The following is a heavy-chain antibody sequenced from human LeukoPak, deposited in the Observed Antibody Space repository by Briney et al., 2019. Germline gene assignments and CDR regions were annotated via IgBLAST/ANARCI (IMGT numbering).Heavy chain of an antibody. CDR1: GLTVSSNY. D-gene: IGHD3-22*01. CDR3: AREVRYYDSSGYFDI. J-gene: IGHJ3*02. Sequence: GGSLRLSCAASGLTVSSNYMSWVRQAPGKGLEWVSSISSSSSYIYYADSVKGRFTISRDNAKNSLYLQMNSLRAEDTAVYYCAREVRYYDSSGYFDIWGQGTMVTVSS. V-gene: IGHV3-21*01. CDR2: ISSSSSYI.